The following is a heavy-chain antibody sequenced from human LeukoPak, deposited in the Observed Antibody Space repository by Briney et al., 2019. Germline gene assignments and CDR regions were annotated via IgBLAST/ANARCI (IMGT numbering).Heavy chain of an antibody. Sequence: SVNLSCTASAFSFTNSTIQWMRQARGQRLEWIGWIVVGSGSTNYAQKFHERVTITRDMSTSTAYMELSSLKSDDTAVYSCAADAPTGEYDSSAPLDVFDIWGQGTMVTISS. CDR1: AFSFTNST. D-gene: IGHD3-22*01. CDR2: IVVGSGST. CDR3: AADAPTGEYDSSAPLDVFDI. V-gene: IGHV1-58*02. J-gene: IGHJ3*02.